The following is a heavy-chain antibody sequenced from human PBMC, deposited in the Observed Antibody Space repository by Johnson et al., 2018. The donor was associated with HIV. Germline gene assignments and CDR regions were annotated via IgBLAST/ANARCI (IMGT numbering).Heavy chain of an antibody. CDR1: GFTFSRFG. D-gene: IGHD7-27*01. Sequence: QVQLVESGGGVVQPGGSLRLSCVASGFTFSRFGMHWVRQAPGKGLEWVAFIRYDGSDKYYADSVQGRFTISRDNSKNTLYLQMNSLRAEDTAVYYCASGDELGDDAFDIWGQGTMVTVSS. CDR3: ASGDELGDDAFDI. CDR2: IRYDGSDK. J-gene: IGHJ3*02. V-gene: IGHV3-30*02.